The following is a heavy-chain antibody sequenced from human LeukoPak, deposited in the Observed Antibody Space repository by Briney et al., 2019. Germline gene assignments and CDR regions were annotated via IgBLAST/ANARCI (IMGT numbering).Heavy chain of an antibody. D-gene: IGHD5-24*01. CDR1: GGSISSGGYY. V-gene: IGHV4-31*03. CDR3: ARGPTITLWFDP. Sequence: SETLSLTCTVSGGSISSGGYYWSWIRQHPGKGLEWIGYTYYSGSTYYNPSLKSRVTISVDTSKNQFSLKLSSVTAADTAVYYCARGPTITLWFDPWGQGTLVTVSS. CDR2: TYYSGST. J-gene: IGHJ5*02.